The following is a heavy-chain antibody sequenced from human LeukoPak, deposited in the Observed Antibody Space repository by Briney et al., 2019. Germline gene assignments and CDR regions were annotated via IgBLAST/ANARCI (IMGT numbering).Heavy chain of an antibody. V-gene: IGHV4-38-2*01. J-gene: IGHJ4*02. CDR3: ARHGGGYSFDY. CDR2: IYHSGST. Sequence: SETLSLTCAVSGYSVSSGYYWGWIRQPPGKGLEWIGSIYHSGSTYYNPSLKSRVTISVDTSKNQFSLKLSSVTAADTAVYYCARHGGGYSFDYWGQGTLVTVSS. CDR1: GYSVSSGYY. D-gene: IGHD5-18*01.